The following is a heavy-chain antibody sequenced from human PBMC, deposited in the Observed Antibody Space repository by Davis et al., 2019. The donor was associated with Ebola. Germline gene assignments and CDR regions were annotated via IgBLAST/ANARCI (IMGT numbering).Heavy chain of an antibody. V-gene: IGHV3-33*01. CDR3: ARFNYYDSSGMGG. D-gene: IGHD3-22*01. J-gene: IGHJ4*02. Sequence: SLKTPCAASGFTFSSYGMHWVRQAPGKGLEWVAVIWYDGSNKYYADSVKGRFTISRDNSKNTLYLQMNSLRAEDTAVYYCARFNYYDSSGMGGWGQGTLVTVSS. CDR2: IWYDGSNK. CDR1: GFTFSSYG.